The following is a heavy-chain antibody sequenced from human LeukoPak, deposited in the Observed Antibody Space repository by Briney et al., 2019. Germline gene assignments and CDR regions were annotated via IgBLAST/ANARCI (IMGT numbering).Heavy chain of an antibody. CDR1: GGSITSYY. CDR3: ARLYSSSLGRVFDY. D-gene: IGHD4-11*01. V-gene: IGHV4-59*01. CDR2: IYNSGST. Sequence: SETLSPTCTVSGGSITSYYWSWIRQPPGKGLEWIGYIYNSGSTNYNPSLKSRVTISVDTSKNQFSLKLSSVTAADTAVYYCARLYSSSLGRVFDYWGQGTLVTVSS. J-gene: IGHJ4*02.